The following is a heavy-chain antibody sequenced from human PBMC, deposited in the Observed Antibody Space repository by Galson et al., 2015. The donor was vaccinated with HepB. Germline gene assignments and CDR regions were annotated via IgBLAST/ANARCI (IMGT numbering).Heavy chain of an antibody. CDR2: ISTYNGNT. CDR1: GYTFTSYG. Sequence: SVKVSCTASGYTFTSYGISWVRQAPGQGLEWMGWISTYNGNTNYAQTLKGRVTMTTDTSKSTAYMQLRSLRYDDAAVYYCARESEWYSDWFDPWGQGTLVTVSS. V-gene: IGHV1-18*01. CDR3: ARESEWYSDWFDP. D-gene: IGHD2-8*01. J-gene: IGHJ5*02.